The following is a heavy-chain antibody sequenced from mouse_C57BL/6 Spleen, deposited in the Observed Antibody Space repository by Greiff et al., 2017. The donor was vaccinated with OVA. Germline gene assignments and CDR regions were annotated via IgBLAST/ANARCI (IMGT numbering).Heavy chain of an antibody. CDR3: AKDLSFAY. Sequence: QVQLQQSGAELVKPGASVKLSCKASGYTFTSYWMQWVKQRPGQGLEWIGEIDPSDSYTNYNQKFKGKATLTVDTSSSTAYMQLSSLTSEDSAVYYCAKDLSFAYWGQGTLVTVSA. CDR1: GYTFTSYW. J-gene: IGHJ3*01. V-gene: IGHV1-50*01. CDR2: IDPSDSYT.